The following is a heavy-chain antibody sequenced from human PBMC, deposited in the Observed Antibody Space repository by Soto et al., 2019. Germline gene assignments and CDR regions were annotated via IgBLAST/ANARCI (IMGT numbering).Heavy chain of an antibody. Sequence: QVQLVQSGAEVKKPGASVKVSCKAFGYTFTSYDINWVRQATGQGLEWMGWMNPNSGNTGYAQKFQGRVTMTRNTSISTAYMELSSLRSEDTAVYYCARAERAYYDFWSGYGLNWFDPWGQGTLVTVSS. V-gene: IGHV1-8*01. CDR3: ARAERAYYDFWSGYGLNWFDP. CDR1: GYTFTSYD. J-gene: IGHJ5*02. D-gene: IGHD3-3*01. CDR2: MNPNSGNT.